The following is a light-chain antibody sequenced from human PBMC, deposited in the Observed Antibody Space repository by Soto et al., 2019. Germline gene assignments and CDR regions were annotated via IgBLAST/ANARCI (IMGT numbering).Light chain of an antibody. CDR1: SSDVGGYNY. V-gene: IGLV2-11*01. Sequence: QSALTQPRSVSGSPGQSVTISCTGTSSDVGGYNYVSWYQQHPGKAPKLMIYDVSKRPSGVPDRFSGSKSGNTASLTISGLQAEDEADYYCCSHAGSYKVFGTGTKLTVL. CDR2: DVS. J-gene: IGLJ1*01. CDR3: CSHAGSYKV.